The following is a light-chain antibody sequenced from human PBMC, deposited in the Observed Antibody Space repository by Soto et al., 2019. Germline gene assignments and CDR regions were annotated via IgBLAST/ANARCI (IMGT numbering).Light chain of an antibody. CDR1: GSDIGGYNY. Sequence: QSVLTQPASVSGSPGQSITISCTGTGSDIGGYNYVSWYQQHPGKAPKLLIYEVTHRPSGVSDRFSGSKSANTAALTISGLQAEDEADYYCVSYTSSTTHVVFGGGTQLTVL. V-gene: IGLV2-14*01. J-gene: IGLJ2*01. CDR3: VSYTSSTTHVV. CDR2: EVT.